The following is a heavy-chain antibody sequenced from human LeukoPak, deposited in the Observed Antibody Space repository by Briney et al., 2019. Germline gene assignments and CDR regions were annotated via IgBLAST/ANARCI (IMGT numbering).Heavy chain of an antibody. CDR1: GYSITSGYY. CDR2: IYHSGDA. D-gene: IGHD6-19*01. V-gene: IGHV4-38-2*02. CDR3: AKGTSSGWYYFDY. J-gene: IGHJ4*02. Sequence: SETLSLTCIVSGYSITSGYYWGWIRQPPGKGLEWIGSIYHSGDAYYNPSLKSRVTISVDTSKNQFSLKLDSVTAADTAVYYCAKGTSSGWYYFDYWGQGTLVTVSS.